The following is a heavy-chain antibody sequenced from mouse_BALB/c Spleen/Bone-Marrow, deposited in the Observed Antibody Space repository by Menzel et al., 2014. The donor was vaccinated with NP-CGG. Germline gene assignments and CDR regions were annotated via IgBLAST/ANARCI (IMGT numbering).Heavy chain of an antibody. Sequence: QVQLQQSGAELMKPGASVKISCKATGYTFSSFCIEWVKQRPGHGLEWIGEILPGSDSTKYNEKFKGKATFTADTSSNTAYMQLSSLTSEDSAVYYCARGDRYDVRFDYWGQGTPLTVSS. V-gene: IGHV1-9*01. D-gene: IGHD2-14*01. J-gene: IGHJ2*01. CDR1: GYTFSSFC. CDR2: ILPGSDST. CDR3: ARGDRYDVRFDY.